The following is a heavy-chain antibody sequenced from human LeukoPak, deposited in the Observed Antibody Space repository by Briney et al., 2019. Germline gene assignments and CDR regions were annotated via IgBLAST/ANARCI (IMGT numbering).Heavy chain of an antibody. V-gene: IGHV7-4-1*02. J-gene: IGHJ3*02. Sequence: GASVKVSCKASGYTFTGYYMHWVRQAPGQGLEWMGWINTNTGNPTYAHGFTGRFVFSLDTSVSTAYLQISSLKAEDTGVYYCARRDDHDAFDIWGQGTMVTVSS. D-gene: IGHD1-1*01. CDR3: ARRDDHDAFDI. CDR2: INTNTGNP. CDR1: GYTFTGYY.